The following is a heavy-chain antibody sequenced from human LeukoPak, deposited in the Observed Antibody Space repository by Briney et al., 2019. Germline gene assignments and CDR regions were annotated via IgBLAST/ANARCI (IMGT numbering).Heavy chain of an antibody. V-gene: IGHV3-23*01. J-gene: IGHJ4*02. Sequence: GGSLRLSCAASGFTFGSYGMSWVRQAPGKGLEWVSFISPSGDRTSNADSVEGRFTISRDNPRDTLYLQMNSLRDGDTAGYYCAIMHGYYDGSGYWVQWGQGTLVTVSS. CDR3: AIMHGYYDGSGYWVQ. D-gene: IGHD3-22*01. CDR2: ISPSGDRT. CDR1: GFTFGSYG.